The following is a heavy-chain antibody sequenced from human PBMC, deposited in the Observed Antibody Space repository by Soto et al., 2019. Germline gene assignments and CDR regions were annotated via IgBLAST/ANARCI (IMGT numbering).Heavy chain of an antibody. V-gene: IGHV4-59*01. Sequence: PSETLSLTCTVSGGSISRDYWSWLRQPPGKGLEWIAYIRYSGTTNYNPSLKSRATISSDTSKNQFSLMLRSVTAADTAVYYCAKGAGWYNYWGLGTLVTVSS. CDR2: IRYSGTT. CDR3: AKGAGWYNY. D-gene: IGHD6-19*01. J-gene: IGHJ4*02. CDR1: GGSISRDY.